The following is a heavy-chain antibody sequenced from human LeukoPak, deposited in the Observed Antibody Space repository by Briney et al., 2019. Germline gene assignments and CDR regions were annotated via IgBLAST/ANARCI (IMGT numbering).Heavy chain of an antibody. Sequence: PGGSLRLSCAASGFTFSTYAMSWVRQAPGKGLEWASAISRSGGSTYYADSVKGRFTISRDNSKNTLYLQMHSLRAEDTVVYYCAKDRRSGYYCDCWGRGTLVSVCS. D-gene: IGHD3-3*01. J-gene: IGHJ4*02. V-gene: IGHV3-23*01. CDR2: ISRSGGST. CDR1: GFTFSTYA. CDR3: AKDRRSGYYCDC.